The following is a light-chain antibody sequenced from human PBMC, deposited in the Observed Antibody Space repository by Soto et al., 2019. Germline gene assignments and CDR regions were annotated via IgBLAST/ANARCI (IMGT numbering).Light chain of an antibody. J-gene: IGLJ2*01. V-gene: IGLV2-14*01. CDR3: SSYTSNSTHVV. CDR1: SSDVGAYNY. CDR2: DVS. Sequence: QSALTQPASVSGSPGQSITISCTGTSSDVGAYNYVSWYQQHPDKAPKLMNYDVSNRPSGVSNRFSGSKSGNTASLTISGLQAEDEADYYCSSYTSNSTHVVFGGGTKVTVL.